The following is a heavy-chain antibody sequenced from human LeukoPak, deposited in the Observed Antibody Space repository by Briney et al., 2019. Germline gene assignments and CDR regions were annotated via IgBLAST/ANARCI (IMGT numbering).Heavy chain of an antibody. CDR1: GGSISSYY. D-gene: IGHD5-12*01. J-gene: IGHJ3*02. Sequence: SETLSLTCTVSGGSISSYYWIWIRQPPGKGLDWIGCIYYSGSSSSNYNPSLKSRVTISVDTSKNQFSLKLSSVTAADTAVYYCARGGYSGPYVFDIWGQGTMVTVSS. CDR2: IYYSGSS. CDR3: ARGGYSGPYVFDI. V-gene: IGHV4-59*01.